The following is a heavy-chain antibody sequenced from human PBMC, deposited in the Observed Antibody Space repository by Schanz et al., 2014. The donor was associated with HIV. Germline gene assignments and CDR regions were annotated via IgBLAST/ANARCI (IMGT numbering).Heavy chain of an antibody. J-gene: IGHJ4*02. CDR2: INSDGSIT. CDR3: ANEEVPNDY. V-gene: IGHV3-23*01. CDR1: GFTFSSYA. Sequence: EVQLLESGGGLVQPGGSLRLSCAASGFTFSSYAMSWVRQAPGKGLVWVSRINSDGSITTYADSVKGRFTISRDNSKNTLYFQMNSLRVEDTAVYYCANEEVPNDYWGQGTLVTVSS.